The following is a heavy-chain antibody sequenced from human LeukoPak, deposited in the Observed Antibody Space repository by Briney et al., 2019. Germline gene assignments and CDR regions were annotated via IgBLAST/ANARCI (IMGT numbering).Heavy chain of an antibody. J-gene: IGHJ5*02. Sequence: ASVKVSCKASGYTFTSYDINWVRQATGQGLEWMGWMNPNSGNTGYAQKFQGRVTITRNTSISTAYMQLSSLRSEDTAVYYCARETKKDYRNWFDPWGQGTLVTVSS. V-gene: IGHV1-8*03. CDR1: GYTFTSYD. D-gene: IGHD3-10*01. CDR3: ARETKKDYRNWFDP. CDR2: MNPNSGNT.